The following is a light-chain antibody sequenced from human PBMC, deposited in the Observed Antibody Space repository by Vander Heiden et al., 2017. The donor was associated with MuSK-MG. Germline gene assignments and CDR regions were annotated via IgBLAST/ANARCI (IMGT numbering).Light chain of an antibody. CDR3: SSETSTSNHYL. V-gene: IGLV2-14*01. CDR2: EVS. CDR1: SSDVGGYEY. J-gene: IGLJ1*01. Sequence: QSALTQPASVSGSPGQSITISCTGASSDVGGYEYVSWYQQHPGKAPKLIISEVSNRPSGISNRFSGSKSGNTASLTIAGLQAEDEADYYCSSETSTSNHYLFGTATKVTVL.